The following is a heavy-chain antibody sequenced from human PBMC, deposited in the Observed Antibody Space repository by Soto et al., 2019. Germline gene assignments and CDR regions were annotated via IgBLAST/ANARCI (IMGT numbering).Heavy chain of an antibody. CDR2: INPSGGST. Sequence: XSVKVSCKASGYPFTGYYMHWVRQAPGQGLEWMGIINPSGGSTSYAQKFQGRVTMTRDTSTSTVYMELSSLRSEDTDVYYCARDRWFDPWGQGTLVTVPS. V-gene: IGHV1-46*01. J-gene: IGHJ5*02. CDR1: GYPFTGYY. CDR3: ARDRWFDP.